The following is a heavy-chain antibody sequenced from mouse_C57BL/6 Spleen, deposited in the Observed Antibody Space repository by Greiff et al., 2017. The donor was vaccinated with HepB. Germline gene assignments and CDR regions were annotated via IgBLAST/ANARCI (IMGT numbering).Heavy chain of an antibody. D-gene: IGHD2-1*01. CDR1: GFSLTSYG. J-gene: IGHJ4*01. CDR3: ARLLYGNYGGAMDY. V-gene: IGHV2-6*03. CDR2: IWSDGST. Sequence: VMLVESGPGLVAPSQSLSITCTVSGFSLTSYGVHWVRQPPGKGLEWLVVIWSDGSTTYNSALKSRLSISKDNSKSQVFLKMNSLQTDDTAMYYCARLLYGNYGGAMDYWGQGTSVTVSS.